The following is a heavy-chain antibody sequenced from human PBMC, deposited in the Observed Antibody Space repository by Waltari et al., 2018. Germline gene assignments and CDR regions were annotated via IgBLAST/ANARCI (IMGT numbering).Heavy chain of an antibody. CDR2: IYYSGST. CDR3: ASQSIVRGVISGPNWFDP. J-gene: IGHJ5*02. CDR1: GGSISSSSYY. Sequence: QLQLQESGPGLVKPSETLSLTCTVSGGSISSSSYYWGWIRQPPGKGLEWIGSIYYSGSTYYNPSLKSRVTISVDTSKNQFSLKLSSVTAADTAVYYCASQSIVRGVISGPNWFDPWGQGTLVTVSS. V-gene: IGHV4-39*01. D-gene: IGHD3-10*01.